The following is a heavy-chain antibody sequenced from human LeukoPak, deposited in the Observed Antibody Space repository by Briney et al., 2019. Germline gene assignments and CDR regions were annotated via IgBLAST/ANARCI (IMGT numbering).Heavy chain of an antibody. D-gene: IGHD3-22*01. J-gene: IGHJ4*02. Sequence: GESLKISCKGSGFNFTAYWIGWVRQMPGKGLEWMGIIYPGDPDTRYSPSLQGQVTISADKSINTAYLQWSSLKASDTAVYYCAREHDTSGYYSAYWGQGTLVTVS. V-gene: IGHV5-51*01. CDR1: GFNFTAYW. CDR2: IYPGDPDT. CDR3: AREHDTSGYYSAY.